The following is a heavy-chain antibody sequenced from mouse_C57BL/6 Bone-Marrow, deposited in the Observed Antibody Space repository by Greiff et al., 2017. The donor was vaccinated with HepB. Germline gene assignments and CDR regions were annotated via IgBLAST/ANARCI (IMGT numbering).Heavy chain of an antibody. J-gene: IGHJ2*01. D-gene: IGHD1-1*01. Sequence: VMLVESGPGLVAPSQSLSITCTVSGFSLTSYGVDWVRQPPGKGLEWLGVIWGGGSTNYNSALMSRLSISKDNSKSQVFLRMNSRQTDDTAMYYCAPGDYGSSLDYWGQGTTLTVSS. CDR2: IWGGGST. CDR3: APGDYGSSLDY. CDR1: GFSLTSYG. V-gene: IGHV2-9*01.